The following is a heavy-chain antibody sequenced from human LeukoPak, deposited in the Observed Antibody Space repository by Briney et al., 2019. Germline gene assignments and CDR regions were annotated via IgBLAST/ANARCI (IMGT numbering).Heavy chain of an antibody. D-gene: IGHD3-3*01. CDR1: GYTFTGYY. V-gene: IGHV1-2*02. J-gene: IGHJ4*02. CDR3: ARGTMGFDY. CDR2: INPNSGGT. Sequence: ASVKVSCKASGYTFTGYYMHWVRQAPGQGLEWMGWINPNSGGTNYAQKFQGRVTMTRDTSISTAYMELSSLRSEDTTVYYCARGTMGFDYWGQGTLVTVSS.